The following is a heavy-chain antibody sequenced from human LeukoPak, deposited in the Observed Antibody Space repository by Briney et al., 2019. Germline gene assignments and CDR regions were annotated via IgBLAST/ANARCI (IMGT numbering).Heavy chain of an antibody. Sequence: SVKVSCKASGGTFSDYVISWVRQAPGQGLEWMGGISPLLGTAKYTQKFQDRVTITADESRSTSYMEVSSLKSEDTAMYYCATYDVLTGFEFWGQGTLVTVSS. V-gene: IGHV1-69*01. CDR3: ATYDVLTGFEF. CDR1: GGTFSDYV. CDR2: ISPLLGTA. D-gene: IGHD3-9*01. J-gene: IGHJ4*02.